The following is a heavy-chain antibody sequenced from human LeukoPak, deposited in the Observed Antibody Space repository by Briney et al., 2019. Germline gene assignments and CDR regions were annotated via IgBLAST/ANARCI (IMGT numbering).Heavy chain of an antibody. CDR3: ARVSLDIDY. CDR1: GGSVSSGSYY. J-gene: IGHJ4*02. CDR2: IYCSGST. V-gene: IGHV4-61*01. Sequence: SETLSLTCTVSGGSVSSGSYYWSWIRQPPGKGLEWIGYIYCSGSTNYNPSLKSRVTISVDTSKNQFSLKLSSVTAADTAVYYCARVSLDIDYWGQGTLVTVSS. D-gene: IGHD5-12*01.